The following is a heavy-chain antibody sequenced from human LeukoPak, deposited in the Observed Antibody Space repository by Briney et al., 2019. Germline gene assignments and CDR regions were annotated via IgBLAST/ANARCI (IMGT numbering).Heavy chain of an antibody. CDR3: ARPVAGVYYFDY. V-gene: IGHV4-39*01. D-gene: IGHD6-19*01. Sequence: SETLSLTCTVSGGSISSSSYYWGWIRQPPGKGLERIGSIYYSGSTYYNPSLKSRVTISVDTSKNQFSLKLSSVTAADTAVYYCARPVAGVYYFDYWGQGTLVTVSS. J-gene: IGHJ4*02. CDR2: IYYSGST. CDR1: GGSISSSSYY.